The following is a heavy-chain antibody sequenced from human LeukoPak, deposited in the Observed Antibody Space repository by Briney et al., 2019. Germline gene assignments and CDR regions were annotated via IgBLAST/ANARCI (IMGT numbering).Heavy chain of an antibody. CDR2: LRSKAYGGTT. V-gene: IGHV3-49*04. J-gene: IGHJ4*02. Sequence: GSLRLSCTASGFTLGDYAMSWVRQAPGKGLEWVGFLRSKAYGGTTEYAASVKGRFTISRDDSKSIAYLQMNSLKTEDTAVYYCTRGDCSSTSCYTFDYWGQGTLVTVSS. D-gene: IGHD2-2*02. CDR3: TRGDCSSTSCYTFDY. CDR1: GFTLGDYA.